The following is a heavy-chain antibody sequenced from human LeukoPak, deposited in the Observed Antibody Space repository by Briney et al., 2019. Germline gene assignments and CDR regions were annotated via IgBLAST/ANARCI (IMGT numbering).Heavy chain of an antibody. CDR3: AGGEAERWSGYYWKGYFDY. V-gene: IGHV4-31*03. CDR2: IYYSGST. CDR1: GGPISSGGYY. Sequence: SETLSLTCTVSGGPISSGGYYWSWIRQHPGKGLEWIGYIYYSGSTYYNPSLKSRVTISVDTSKNQFSLKLSSVTAADTAVYYCAGGEAERWSGYYWKGYFDYWGQGTLVTVSS. J-gene: IGHJ4*02. D-gene: IGHD3-3*01.